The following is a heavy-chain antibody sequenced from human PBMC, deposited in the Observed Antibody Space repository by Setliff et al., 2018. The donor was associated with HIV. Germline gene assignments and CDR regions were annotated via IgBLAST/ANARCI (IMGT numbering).Heavy chain of an antibody. D-gene: IGHD3-22*01. J-gene: IGHJ5*02. Sequence: ETLSLTCSVSGDSVSSRSYYWGWIRQSPGKGLEWIGSIYFNGITHDNPSLKSRVTTSVDTSKNQFSLKLSSVTAADTAVYYCARDSYDSSGRNWFDPWGQGTLVTISS. V-gene: IGHV4-39*02. CDR3: ARDSYDSSGRNWFDP. CDR2: IYFNGIT. CDR1: GDSVSSRSYY.